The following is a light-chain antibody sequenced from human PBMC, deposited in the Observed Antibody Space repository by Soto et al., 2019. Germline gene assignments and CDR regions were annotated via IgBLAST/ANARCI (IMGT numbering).Light chain of an antibody. CDR2: AAS. Sequence: DIHLTQSPSSLSASVGDSVTITCRSSQTINKYLNWYQHRPGKAPKLLIYAASSLQTGFPTRFSGAAAGTFFTLAISHLQLEDVASYYFQQSYGPPGAFGRATKVEI. CDR1: QTINKY. V-gene: IGKV1-39*01. CDR3: QQSYGPPGA. J-gene: IGKJ1*01.